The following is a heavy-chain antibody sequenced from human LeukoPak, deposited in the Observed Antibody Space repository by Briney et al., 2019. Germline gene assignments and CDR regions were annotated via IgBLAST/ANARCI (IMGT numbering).Heavy chain of an antibody. CDR1: GFTFSSNA. J-gene: IGHJ4*02. CDR2: ISGSGGST. CDR3: AKDRGEMATITEGEFDY. D-gene: IGHD5-24*01. V-gene: IGHV3-23*01. Sequence: PGGSLRLSCAASGFTFSSNAMSWVRQAPGKGLEWVSAISGSGGSTYYADSVKGRFTISRDNSKNTLYLQMNSLRAEDTAVYYCAKDRGEMATITEGEFDYWGQGTLVTVSS.